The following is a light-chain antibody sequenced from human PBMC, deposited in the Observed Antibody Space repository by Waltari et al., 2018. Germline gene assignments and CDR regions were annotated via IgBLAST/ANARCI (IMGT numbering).Light chain of an antibody. CDR2: EAS. Sequence: EIGMTRSPATLSVSPGERATLTCSASQSVSSNLAWYQQKPGQTPRLLIYEASTRPTGIPARFSGSGSGTEFILSISNLQSEDFAVYYCQQYNTWPPMTFGQGTRLEIK. CDR1: QSVSSN. V-gene: IGKV3-15*01. J-gene: IGKJ5*01. CDR3: QQYNTWPPMT.